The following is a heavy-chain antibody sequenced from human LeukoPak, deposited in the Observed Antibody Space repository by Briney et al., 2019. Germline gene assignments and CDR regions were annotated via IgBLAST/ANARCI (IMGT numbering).Heavy chain of an antibody. CDR2: IYPGDSGT. J-gene: IGHJ4*02. CDR1: GYSFITYW. V-gene: IGHV5-51*01. D-gene: IGHD6-19*01. CDR3: ARQTSGWSDFDY. Sequence: GESLKISCKGSGYSFITYWIGWVRQMPGKGLEWMGIIYPGDSGTRYSPSFQGQVTISVDKSVSTAYLQWSSLKASDTAMYYCARQTSGWSDFDYWGQGTLVTVSS.